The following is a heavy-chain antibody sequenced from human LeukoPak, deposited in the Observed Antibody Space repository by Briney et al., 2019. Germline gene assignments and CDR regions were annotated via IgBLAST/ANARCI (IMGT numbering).Heavy chain of an antibody. CDR2: IYTSGST. J-gene: IGHJ4*02. CDR3: VRRYSSYSSGWYFDY. D-gene: IGHD6-19*01. V-gene: IGHV4-59*10. CDR1: GGSFSGYY. Sequence: KPSETLSLTCAVYGGSFSGYYWSWIRQPPGKGLEWIGRIYTSGSTNYNPSLKSRVTISVDTSKNQFSLKLSSVTAADTAVYYCVRRYSSYSSGWYFDYWGQGTLVTVSS.